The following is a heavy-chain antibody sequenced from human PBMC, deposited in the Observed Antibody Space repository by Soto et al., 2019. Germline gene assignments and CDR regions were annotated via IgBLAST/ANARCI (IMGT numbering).Heavy chain of an antibody. CDR1: GYSFTNYW. V-gene: IGHV5-51*01. Sequence: PGESLKISGKGSGYSFTNYWIGWVRQMPGKGLEWMVIIYPGDSEPRYSPSFQGQVTMSADKAISTAYLQWSSLQASDSAMYYCARKSHYGAGTLDYSGQGTLVTVSS. J-gene: IGHJ4*02. CDR2: IYPGDSEP. D-gene: IGHD3-10*01. CDR3: ARKSHYGAGTLDY.